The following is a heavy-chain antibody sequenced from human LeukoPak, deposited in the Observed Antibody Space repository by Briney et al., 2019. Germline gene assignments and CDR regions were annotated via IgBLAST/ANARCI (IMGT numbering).Heavy chain of an antibody. J-gene: IGHJ5*02. CDR3: ATQATTGWHFS. CDR2: INPNSGGT. Sequence: GASVKVSCKASGYTFTGHYMHWVRQAPGQGPEWVGWINPNSGGTNYAQQFQGRVTMTRDTSLSTVYMELSSLRSDDTAVYYCATQATTGWHFSWGQGTLVTVSS. D-gene: IGHD6-19*01. CDR1: GYTFTGHY. V-gene: IGHV1-2*02.